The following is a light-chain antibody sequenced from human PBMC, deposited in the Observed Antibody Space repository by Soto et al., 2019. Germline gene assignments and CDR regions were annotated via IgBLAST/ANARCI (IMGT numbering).Light chain of an antibody. CDR1: QRISSW. V-gene: IGKV1-5*01. Sequence: GDRVTITCRASQRISSWLAWYQQKPGKAPKFLIYDGSTLESGVPARFSGSGSGTEFTLTISSLQPDDFATYYCQQSYNGPFTFGPGTKVDIK. J-gene: IGKJ3*01. CDR2: DGS. CDR3: QQSYNGPFT.